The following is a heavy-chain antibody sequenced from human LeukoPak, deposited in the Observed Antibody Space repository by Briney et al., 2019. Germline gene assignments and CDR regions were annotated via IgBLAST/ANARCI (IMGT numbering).Heavy chain of an antibody. V-gene: IGHV1-2*02. Sequence: ASVKVSCKASGYTFTGYYMHWVRQDPGQGLEWMGWINPNSGGTNYAQKFQGRVTMTRDTSISTAYMGLSRLRSDDTAVYYCARESSATRTHLDPWGQGALVTVSS. J-gene: IGHJ5*02. CDR3: ARESSATRTHLDP. CDR2: INPNSGGT. CDR1: GYTFTGYY. D-gene: IGHD5-12*01.